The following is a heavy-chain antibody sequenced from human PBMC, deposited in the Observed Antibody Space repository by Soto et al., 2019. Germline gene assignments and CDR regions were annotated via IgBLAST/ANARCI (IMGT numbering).Heavy chain of an antibody. D-gene: IGHD2-8*01. J-gene: IGHJ6*02. CDR3: ARDRVLLGSYCTKGVCYTEGGMDV. CDR2: ISYDGSNK. Sequence: GGSLRLSCAASGFTFSSYAMHWVREAPGKGLEWVAVISYDGSNKYYADFVKGRFTISRDNSKNTLYLQMNSMRAEDTAVYYCARDRVLLGSYCTKGVCYTEGGMDVWGQGTTVTVSS. CDR1: GFTFSSYA. V-gene: IGHV3-30-3*01.